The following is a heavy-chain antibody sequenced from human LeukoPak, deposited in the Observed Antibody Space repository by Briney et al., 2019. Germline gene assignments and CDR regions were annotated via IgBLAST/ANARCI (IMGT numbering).Heavy chain of an antibody. J-gene: IGHJ4*02. D-gene: IGHD2-2*01. CDR1: GGAINDYY. CDR3: AIVHQLLNDY. V-gene: IGHV4-34*01. Sequence: SETLSLTCTVSGGAINDYYWSWIRQPPGKGLEWIGEINHSGSTNYNPSLKSRVTISVDTSKNQFSLKLSSVTAADTAVYYCAIVHQLLNDYCGQGTLVTVSS. CDR2: INHSGST.